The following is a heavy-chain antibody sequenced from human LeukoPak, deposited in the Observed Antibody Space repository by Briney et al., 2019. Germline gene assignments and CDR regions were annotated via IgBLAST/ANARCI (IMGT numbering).Heavy chain of an antibody. V-gene: IGHV4-39*01. J-gene: IGHJ4*02. CDR1: GGSINSRSYY. Sequence: SETLSLTCIVSGGSINSRSYYWGWIRQPPGKGLEWIGSVYYTGSTYKNPSLKGRVTISIDTSRNQFSLTVTSMTATDTAVYYCTNRPAGARYFDQWGPGILVAVSS. D-gene: IGHD6-13*01. CDR2: VYYTGST. CDR3: TNRPAGARYFDQ.